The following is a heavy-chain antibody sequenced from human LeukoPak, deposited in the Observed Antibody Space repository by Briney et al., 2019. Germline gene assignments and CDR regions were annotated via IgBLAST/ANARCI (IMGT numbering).Heavy chain of an antibody. CDR2: ISSSSSYI. V-gene: IGHV3-21*01. Sequence: PGGSLRLSCAASGFTFGSYAMSWVRQAPGRGLEWVSSISSSSSYIHYSDSLKGRFTISRDNAKNSLYLQMNSLRAEDTAVYFCARAVAVSVGRYYGMDVWGQGTTVTVSS. D-gene: IGHD4-17*01. J-gene: IGHJ6*02. CDR1: GFTFGSYA. CDR3: ARAVAVSVGRYYGMDV.